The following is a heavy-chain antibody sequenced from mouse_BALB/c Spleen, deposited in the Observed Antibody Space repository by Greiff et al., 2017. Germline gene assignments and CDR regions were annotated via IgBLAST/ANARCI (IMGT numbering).Heavy chain of an antibody. Sequence: VKLQQSGPGLVQPSQSLSITCTVSGFSLTSYGVHWVRQSPGKGLEWLGVIWSGGSTDYNAAFISRLSISKDNSKSQVFFKMNSLQANDTAIYYCARDYYDYDGCFDYWGQGTTLTVSS. V-gene: IGHV2-2*02. CDR3: ARDYYDYDGCFDY. CDR1: GFSLTSYG. D-gene: IGHD2-4*01. CDR2: IWSGGST. J-gene: IGHJ2*01.